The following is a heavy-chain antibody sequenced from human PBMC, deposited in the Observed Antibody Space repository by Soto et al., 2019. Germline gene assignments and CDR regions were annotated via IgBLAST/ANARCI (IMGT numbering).Heavy chain of an antibody. CDR1: GFTFSSYS. D-gene: IGHD4-17*01. CDR2: IGSSSSTI. V-gene: IGHV3-48*01. J-gene: IGHJ4*02. CDR3: ARIGRLRWGDY. Sequence: GGSLRLSCAASGFTFSSYSMNWVRQAPGKGLEWVSYIGSSSSTIYYADSVKGRFTISRDNAKNSLYLQMNSLRAEDTAVYYCARIGRLRWGDYWGQGTLVTVSS.